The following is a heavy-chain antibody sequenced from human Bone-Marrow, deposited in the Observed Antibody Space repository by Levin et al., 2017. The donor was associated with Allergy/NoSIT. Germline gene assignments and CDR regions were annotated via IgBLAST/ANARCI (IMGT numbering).Heavy chain of an antibody. V-gene: IGHV3-9*01. Sequence: GGSLRLSCAASGFTFDDYAMHWARQAPGKGLEWVSGISWNSGSIGYADSVKGRFTISRDNAKNSLYLQMNSLRAEDTALYYCAKDMEEMYSSGRSGAFDIWGQGTMVTVSS. CDR1: GFTFDDYA. CDR3: AKDMEEMYSSGRSGAFDI. D-gene: IGHD6-19*01. CDR2: ISWNSGSI. J-gene: IGHJ3*02.